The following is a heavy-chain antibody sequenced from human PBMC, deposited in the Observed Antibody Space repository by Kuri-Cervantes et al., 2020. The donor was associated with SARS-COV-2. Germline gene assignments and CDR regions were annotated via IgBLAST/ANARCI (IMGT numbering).Heavy chain of an antibody. J-gene: IGHJ5*02. D-gene: IGHD3-22*01. Sequence: SETLSLTCAVSGGSISSGGYSWSWIRQPPGKGLEWIGYIYHSGSTYYNPSLKSRVTISVDTSKNQFSLKLSSVTAADTAVYYCARGDSSGYFNWFDPWGQGTLVTVSS. CDR3: ARGDSSGYFNWFDP. V-gene: IGHV4-30-2*05. CDR1: GGSISSGGYS. CDR2: IYHSGST.